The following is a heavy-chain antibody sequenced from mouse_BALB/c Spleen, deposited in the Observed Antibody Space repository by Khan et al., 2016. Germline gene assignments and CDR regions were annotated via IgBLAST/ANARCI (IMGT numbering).Heavy chain of an antibody. D-gene: IGHD3-2*01. CDR2: ISYSGST. J-gene: IGHJ2*01. CDR3: VSYDSSGSFFDY. V-gene: IGHV3-8*02. CDR1: GDSITSGY. Sequence: EVQLQESGPSLVKPSQTLSLTCSVTGDSITSGYWNWIRKFPGNKLEYMGYISYSGSTYYNPSLKSRISLTRDTSKNQYYLQLNSVTTEDTATYYCVSYDSSGSFFDYWGQGTTLTVSS.